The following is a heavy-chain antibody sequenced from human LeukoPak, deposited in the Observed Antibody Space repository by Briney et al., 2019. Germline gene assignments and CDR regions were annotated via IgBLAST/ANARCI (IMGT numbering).Heavy chain of an antibody. Sequence: SGTLSLTCTVSGGSISSYYWSWLRQPPGKGLEWIGYIYYSGSTNYNPSLKSRVTISVDTSKNQFSLKLSSVTAADTAVYYCARDHLGDSSYFDYWGQGTLVTVSS. J-gene: IGHJ4*02. CDR1: GGSISSYY. V-gene: IGHV4-59*01. CDR2: IYYSGST. D-gene: IGHD4-17*01. CDR3: ARDHLGDSSYFDY.